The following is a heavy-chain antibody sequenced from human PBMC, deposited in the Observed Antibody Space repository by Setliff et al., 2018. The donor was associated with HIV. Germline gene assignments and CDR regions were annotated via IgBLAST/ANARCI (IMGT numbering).Heavy chain of an antibody. J-gene: IGHJ4*02. V-gene: IGHV4-39*07. CDR3: AREKNDYNNYYFDY. CDR1: GGSISSSSYY. CDR2: IYYSGTT. D-gene: IGHD4-4*01. Sequence: SETLSLTCTVSGGSISSSSYYWGWIRQPPGKGLEWIGSIYYSGTTNYNPSLKSRVTISVDTSKNQFSLKLSSVTAADTAVYYCAREKNDYNNYYFDYWGQGTLVTVSS.